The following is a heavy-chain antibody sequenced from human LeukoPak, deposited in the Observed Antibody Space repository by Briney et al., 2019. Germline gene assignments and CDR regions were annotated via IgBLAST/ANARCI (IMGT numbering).Heavy chain of an antibody. V-gene: IGHV4-39*05. D-gene: IGHD2-8*01. Sequence: SETPSLTCTVSGGSISSSSYYWGWIRQPPGKGMEWIGSIYYSGSTYYNPSLKSRVTISVDTSKNQFSLKLSSVTAADTAVSYCALTLFCTNGVCYTRGADYWGQGTLVTVSS. CDR2: IYYSGST. CDR3: ALTLFCTNGVCYTRGADY. CDR1: GGSISSSSYY. J-gene: IGHJ4*02.